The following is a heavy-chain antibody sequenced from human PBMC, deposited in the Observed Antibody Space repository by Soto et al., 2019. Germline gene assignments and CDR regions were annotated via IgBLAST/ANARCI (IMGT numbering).Heavy chain of an antibody. D-gene: IGHD3-22*01. CDR3: AQERGYDSSGRIDS. Sequence: PGGSLRLSCVVSGITFSSYAMTWVRQPPGKGLEWVSTPSGSGLSTYYADSGKGRFTISRDNSKKSVHLEINGLRVEDTAVYYCAQERGYDSSGRIDSWGQGTLVTVSS. CDR2: PSGSGLST. CDR1: GITFSSYA. V-gene: IGHV3-23*01. J-gene: IGHJ4*02.